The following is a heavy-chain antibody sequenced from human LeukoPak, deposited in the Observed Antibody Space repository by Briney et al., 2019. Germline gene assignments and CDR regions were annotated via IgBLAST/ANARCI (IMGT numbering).Heavy chain of an antibody. CDR3: ASSKLERPHYYYYMDV. D-gene: IGHD1-1*01. Sequence: SVKVSCKASGGTFSSYAISWVRQAPGQGLEWMGGIIPIFGTANYAQKFQGRVTITTGESTSTAYMELSSLRSEDTAVYYCASSKLERPHYYYYMDVWGKGTTVTVSS. J-gene: IGHJ6*03. CDR1: GGTFSSYA. V-gene: IGHV1-69*05. CDR2: IIPIFGTA.